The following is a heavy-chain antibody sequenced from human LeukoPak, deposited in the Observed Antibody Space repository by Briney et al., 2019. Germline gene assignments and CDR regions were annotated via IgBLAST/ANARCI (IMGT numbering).Heavy chain of an antibody. Sequence: ASVKVSCKASGYTFSNHYMHWVRQATGQGLEWMGIINPNDGTTNYAQRFQGRVTLTSDTSTSTVYMELSSLRSEDTAVYYCASRALVGEERYHFDYWGQGTLVIVSS. CDR3: ASRALVGEERYHFDY. J-gene: IGHJ4*02. V-gene: IGHV1-46*01. CDR2: INPNDGTT. D-gene: IGHD1-1*01. CDR1: GYTFSNHY.